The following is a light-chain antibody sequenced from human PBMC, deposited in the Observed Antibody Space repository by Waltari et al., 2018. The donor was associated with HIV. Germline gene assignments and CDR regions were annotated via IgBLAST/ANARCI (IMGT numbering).Light chain of an antibody. CDR1: QGISNY. Sequence: DIQMTQSPSSLSASVGDRVTITCRASQGISNYLAWYQQKPGKVPKLLIYAASTLQSGVPSRFSGSGSGTDFTLTISSLQPEDVATYYCQQYNTHSTWTFGQGTKVENK. CDR3: QQYNTHSTWT. J-gene: IGKJ1*01. CDR2: AAS. V-gene: IGKV1-27*01.